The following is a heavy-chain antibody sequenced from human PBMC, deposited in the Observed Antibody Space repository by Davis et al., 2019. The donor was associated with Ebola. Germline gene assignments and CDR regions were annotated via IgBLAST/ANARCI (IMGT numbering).Heavy chain of an antibody. J-gene: IGHJ6*02. CDR2: IYYTGNT. V-gene: IGHV4-59*12. Sequence: PGGSLRLSCAASGFTFTSYTMYWVRQAPGKGLEWVGYIYYTGNTKYNPSLKSRVTMSVDTSKNQFSLKLSSVTAADTAVYYCARDRRQSYGAGVIDEYYGMDVWGQGTTVTVSS. CDR3: ARDRRQSYGAGVIDEYYGMDV. CDR1: GFTFTSYT. D-gene: IGHD3-10*01.